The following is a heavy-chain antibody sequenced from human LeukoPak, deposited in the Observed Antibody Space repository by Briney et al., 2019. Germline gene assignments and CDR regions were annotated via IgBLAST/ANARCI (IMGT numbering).Heavy chain of an antibody. J-gene: IGHJ4*02. Sequence: SQTLSLTCAISGDSVSGNSAAWNWIRQSPSRGLEWLGRTYYRSKWYNDYAVSVKSRITINPDTSKNQFSLQLNSVTSDDTTVYYCARGSSYDSPLYYFDYWGQGTLVTVSS. CDR1: GDSVSGNSAA. V-gene: IGHV6-1*01. D-gene: IGHD5-12*01. CDR3: ARGSSYDSPLYYFDY. CDR2: TYYRSKWYN.